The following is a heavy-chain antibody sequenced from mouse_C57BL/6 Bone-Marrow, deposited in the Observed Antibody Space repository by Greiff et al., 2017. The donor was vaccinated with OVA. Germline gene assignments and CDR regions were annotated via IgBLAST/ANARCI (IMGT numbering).Heavy chain of an antibody. V-gene: IGHV1-26*01. CDR1: GYTFTDYY. Sequence: VQLQQSGPELVKPGASVKISCKASGYTFTDYYMNWVKQSPGKSLEWIGDINPNNGGTSYNQKFKGKATLTVDKSSSTAYMELRSLTSEDAAVYYCARDYYGSSYYFDYGGQGTTLTVSS. CDR2: INPNNGGT. D-gene: IGHD1-1*01. CDR3: ARDYYGSSYYFDY. J-gene: IGHJ2*01.